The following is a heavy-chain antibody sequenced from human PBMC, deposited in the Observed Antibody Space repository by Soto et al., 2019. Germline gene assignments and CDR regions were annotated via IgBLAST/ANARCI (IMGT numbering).Heavy chain of an antibody. CDR2: INHSGST. CDR1: GGSFSGYY. CDR3: ARADYDYVWGSYTPYYFDY. V-gene: IGHV4-34*01. Sequence: SETLSLTCAVYGGSFSGYYWSWIRQPPGKGLEWIGEINHSGSTNYNPSLKSRVTISVDTSKNQFSLKLSSVTAADTAVYYCARADYDYVWGSYTPYYFDYWGQGTLVTVSS. J-gene: IGHJ4*02. D-gene: IGHD3-16*01.